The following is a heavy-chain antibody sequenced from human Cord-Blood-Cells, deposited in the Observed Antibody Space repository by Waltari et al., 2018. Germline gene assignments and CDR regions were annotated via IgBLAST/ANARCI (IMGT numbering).Heavy chain of an antibody. D-gene: IGHD6-6*01. J-gene: IGHJ2*01. Sequence: EVQLVESGGGLVQPGGSLRLSCAASGFTFSSYSMNWVRQAPGKGLEWGSYISSSSSTIYYADSVKGRFTISRDNAKNSLYLQMNSLRDEDTAVYYCARGFGSSSTRYFDLWGRGTLVTVSS. V-gene: IGHV3-48*02. CDR1: GFTFSSYS. CDR3: ARGFGSSSTRYFDL. CDR2: ISSSSSTI.